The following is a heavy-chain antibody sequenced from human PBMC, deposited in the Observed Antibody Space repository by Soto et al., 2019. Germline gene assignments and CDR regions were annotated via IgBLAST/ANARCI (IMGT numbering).Heavy chain of an antibody. D-gene: IGHD2-15*01. V-gene: IGHV3-21*01. J-gene: IGHJ6*03. CDR3: ARETGYCSGGSCYLYYYYYMDV. CDR2: ISSSSSYI. Sequence: GGSLRLSCAASGFTFSSYSMNWVRQAPGKGLEWVSSISSSSSYIYYADSVKGRFTISRDNAKNSLYLQMNSLRAEDTAVYYCARETGYCSGGSCYLYYYYYMDVWGKGTTVTVSS. CDR1: GFTFSSYS.